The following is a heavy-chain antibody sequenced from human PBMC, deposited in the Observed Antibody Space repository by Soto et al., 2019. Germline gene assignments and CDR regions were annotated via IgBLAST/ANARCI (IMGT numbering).Heavy chain of an antibody. V-gene: IGHV1-18*01. D-gene: IGHD1-26*01. CDR2: VSAYNGNT. CDR3: ARGGQWDFLSDY. Sequence: ASVKVSCKASGYTFTRYYINWVRQAPGQGLEWMGWVSAYNGNTHCEQKLQGRVTLTTDTSTSTAYMELRSLRSDDTAVYFCARGGQWDFLSDYWGQGTLVTVSS. CDR1: GYTFTRYY. J-gene: IGHJ4*02.